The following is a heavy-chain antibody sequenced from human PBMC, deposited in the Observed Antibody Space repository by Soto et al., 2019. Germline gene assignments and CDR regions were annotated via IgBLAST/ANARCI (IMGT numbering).Heavy chain of an antibody. CDR3: AKSMYYYDSTRFYYYYGMDV. J-gene: IGHJ6*02. Sequence: EVQLLESGGGLVQPGGSLRLSCAASGFTFSSYAMSWVRQAPGKGLEWVSAISGSGGSTYYADSVKGRFTISRDNSKNTLYLQMNSLRAEDTAVYYCAKSMYYYDSTRFYYYYGMDVWGQGTTVTVSS. CDR2: ISGSGGST. D-gene: IGHD3-22*01. CDR1: GFTFSSYA. V-gene: IGHV3-23*01.